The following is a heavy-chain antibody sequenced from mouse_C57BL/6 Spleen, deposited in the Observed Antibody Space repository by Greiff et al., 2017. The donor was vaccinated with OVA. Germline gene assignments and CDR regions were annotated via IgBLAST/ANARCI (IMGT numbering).Heavy chain of an antibody. Sequence: VQLQQPGAELVKPGASVKLSCKASGYTFTSYWMHWVKQRPGQGLEWIGMIHPNSGSTNYNEKFKSKAILTVDKSSSTAYMQLSSLTSEDSAVYYCARDYGSRGWYFDVWGTGTTVTVSS. CDR2: IHPNSGST. V-gene: IGHV1-64*01. CDR3: ARDYGSRGWYFDV. CDR1: GYTFTSYW. D-gene: IGHD1-1*01. J-gene: IGHJ1*03.